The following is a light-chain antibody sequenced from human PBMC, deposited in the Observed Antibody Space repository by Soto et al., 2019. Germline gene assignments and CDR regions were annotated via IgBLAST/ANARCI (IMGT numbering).Light chain of an antibody. CDR2: GAS. V-gene: IGKV3-20*01. CDR1: QSVSSSY. Sequence: DIVLTQSPGTLSLSPGERATLSCRASQSVSSSYLAWYQQKPGQAPSLLIYGASSRAAGIPDRFSGSGSGTDVALTISRLEPEDFVVYYCHQYGTSTVTFGQGTRLELK. CDR3: HQYGTSTVT. J-gene: IGKJ5*01.